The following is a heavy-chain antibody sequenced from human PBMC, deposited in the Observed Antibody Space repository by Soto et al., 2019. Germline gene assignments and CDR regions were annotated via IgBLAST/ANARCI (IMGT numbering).Heavy chain of an antibody. Sequence: QVQLVESGGGVVQPGMSLRLSCAASGFIFNEYGMHWVRQAPGKGLEWVAVIWYDGSNKYYADSVKGPFTISRDNSKNTMSLQMNNLRAEDTAVYYCARWGCSGTNCNLNQRSYDLWGQGTLVTVSS. CDR1: GFIFNEYG. J-gene: IGHJ4*02. CDR2: IWYDGSNK. V-gene: IGHV3-33*03. CDR3: ARWGCSGTNCNLNQRSYDL. D-gene: IGHD2-15*01.